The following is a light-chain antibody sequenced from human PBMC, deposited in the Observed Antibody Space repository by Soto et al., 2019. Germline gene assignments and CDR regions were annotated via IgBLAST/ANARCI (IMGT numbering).Light chain of an antibody. CDR1: QSISTN. J-gene: IGKJ5*01. V-gene: IGKV3-15*01. CDR3: QQYNSWPPIT. Sequence: EIVMTQSPATLSVSPGERATLSCRASQSISTNLAWFQHKPGQAPRLLIYGASTRTTAIPARFSGSGSGTQFTLTINSLQSDDFAVYFCQQYNSWPPITFGQGTRLQIK. CDR2: GAS.